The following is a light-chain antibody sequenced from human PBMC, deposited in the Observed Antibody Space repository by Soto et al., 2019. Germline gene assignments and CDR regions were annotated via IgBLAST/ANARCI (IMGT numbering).Light chain of an antibody. CDR3: QQDNNWPPWT. J-gene: IGKJ1*01. Sequence: EIVMTQSPATLSVSPGERATLSCRASQTVSSNLAWYQQKPGQAPRLLIFGASTRATGIPARFSGSGSGTEFTLTNASLQSEAFAVYYCQQDNNWPPWTSGHGTTVEI. CDR2: GAS. V-gene: IGKV3-15*01. CDR1: QTVSSN.